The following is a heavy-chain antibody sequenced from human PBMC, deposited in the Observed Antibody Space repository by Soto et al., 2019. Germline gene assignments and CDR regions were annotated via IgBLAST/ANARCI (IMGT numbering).Heavy chain of an antibody. J-gene: IGHJ6*02. CDR3: ARDRDYGEYESTHHYGMDV. D-gene: IGHD4-17*01. CDR2: IWHDGNNK. V-gene: IGHV3-33*01. Sequence: QVQLVESGGGVVQPGRSLRLSCAASGFTFSNYGIHWVRQAPGKGLEWVAVIWHDGNNKDYADSVKGRFIISRDNSKNTLVLQMDSLRAEDTASYYCARDRDYGEYESTHHYGMDVWGQGTTVTVSS. CDR1: GFTFSNYG.